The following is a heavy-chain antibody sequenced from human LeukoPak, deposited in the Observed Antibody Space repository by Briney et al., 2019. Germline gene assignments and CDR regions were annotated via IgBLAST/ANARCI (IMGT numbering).Heavy chain of an antibody. D-gene: IGHD3-10*02. J-gene: IGHJ6*04. CDR3: AELGITMIGGV. Sequence: GGSLRLSCAASGYTFSSYEMNWVRQAPGKGREWVSYISSSGSTIYYADSVKGRFTISRDNAKNSLYLQMNSLRAEDTAVYYCAELGITMIGGVWGKGTTVTISS. V-gene: IGHV3-48*03. CDR1: GYTFSSYE. CDR2: ISSSGSTI.